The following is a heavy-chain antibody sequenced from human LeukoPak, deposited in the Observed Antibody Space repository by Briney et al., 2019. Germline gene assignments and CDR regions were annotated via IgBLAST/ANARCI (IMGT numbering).Heavy chain of an antibody. CDR1: GFTVSSNY. V-gene: IGHV3-66*01. CDR3: AREDDILIDY. D-gene: IGHD3-9*01. J-gene: IGHJ4*02. CDR2: IYSGGST. Sequence: PEGSLRLSCAASGFTVSSNYMSWVRQAPGKGLEWVSVIYSGGSTYYADSVKGRFTISRDNSKNTLYLQMNSLRAEDTAVYYCAREDDILIDYWGQGTLVTVSS.